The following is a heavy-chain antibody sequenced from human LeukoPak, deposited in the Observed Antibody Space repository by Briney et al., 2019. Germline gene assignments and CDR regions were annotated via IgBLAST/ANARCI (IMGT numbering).Heavy chain of an antibody. CDR3: ARDFYQRGD. V-gene: IGHV3-48*04. CDR1: GFTLSGYG. J-gene: IGHJ4*02. D-gene: IGHD2/OR15-2a*01. Sequence: GGSLRLSCAASGFTLSGYGMNWVRQAPGKGLEWVSYISSSTRIIYYADSVKGRLTISRDNAKNTLYLQVSSLRADDTAIYYCARDFYQRGDWGQGTLVTVSS. CDR2: ISSSTRII.